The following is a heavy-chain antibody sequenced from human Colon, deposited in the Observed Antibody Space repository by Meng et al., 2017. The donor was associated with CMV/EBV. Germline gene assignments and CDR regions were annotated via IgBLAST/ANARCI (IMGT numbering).Heavy chain of an antibody. D-gene: IGHD3-3*01. J-gene: IGHJ4*02. V-gene: IGHV3-23*01. CDR3: AKLRDLEWPDYLDS. Sequence: SGFTFQTYGMSWVRQAPGKGLEWVSSISSRSENTYYIDSVKGRFTISRDNTRNTLYLQLNNLRGDDTALYYCAKLRDLEWPDYLDSWGQGTLVTVSS. CDR1: GFTFQTYG. CDR2: ISSRSENT.